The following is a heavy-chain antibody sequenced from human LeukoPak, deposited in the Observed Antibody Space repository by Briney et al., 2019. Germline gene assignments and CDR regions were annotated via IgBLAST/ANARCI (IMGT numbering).Heavy chain of an antibody. D-gene: IGHD3-10*01. Sequence: VGSLRPSRAASGFTLCNYGTHSVCQTPRKGLGWVAFIRYEGGNTSYADSVKGRFTISRDNSKNALYLQMNSLRAEDTAVDYCARTDSNDCGWGSYGWFDPWGQGTLVTVSS. CDR2: IRYEGGNT. CDR3: ARTDSNDCGWGSYGWFDP. CDR1: GFTLCNYG. V-gene: IGHV3-30*02. J-gene: IGHJ5*02.